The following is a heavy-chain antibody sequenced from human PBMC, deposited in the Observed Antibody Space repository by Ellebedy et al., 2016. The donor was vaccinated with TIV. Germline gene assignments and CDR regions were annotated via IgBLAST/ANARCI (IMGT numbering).Heavy chain of an antibody. V-gene: IGHV3-74*01. J-gene: IGHJ5*02. CDR2: IKSDGSGT. CDR1: GFTFGRYW. D-gene: IGHD4-11*01. Sequence: HTGGFLRLSXVASGFTFGRYWMHWVRQAPGNKLVWVSRIKSDGSGTTYADSVKGRFTTSRDNARNTLYLQMNSLRGEDTAVYFCARDRGDYSISGPWGQGTLVTVSS. CDR3: ARDRGDYSISGP.